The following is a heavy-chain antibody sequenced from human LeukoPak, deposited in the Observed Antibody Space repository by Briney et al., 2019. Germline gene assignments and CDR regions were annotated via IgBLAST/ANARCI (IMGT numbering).Heavy chain of an antibody. D-gene: IGHD6-19*01. Sequence: SETLSLTCTVSGYSISSGYYWGWIRQPPGKGLEWIGEINHSGSTNYNPSLKSRVTISVDTSKNQFSLKLSSVTAADTAVYYCATTYSSGHNWFDPWGQGTLVTVSS. CDR1: GYSISSGYY. J-gene: IGHJ5*02. CDR2: INHSGST. V-gene: IGHV4-38-2*02. CDR3: ATTYSSGHNWFDP.